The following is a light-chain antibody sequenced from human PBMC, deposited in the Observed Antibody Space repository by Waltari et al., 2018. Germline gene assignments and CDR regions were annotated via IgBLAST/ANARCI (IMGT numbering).Light chain of an antibody. CDR1: QSVSNNY. CDR3: QQFGSSPRT. CDR2: GAS. V-gene: IGKV3-20*01. J-gene: IGKJ1*01. Sequence: EIVLTQSPGTLSLSPGERATLSCRASQSVSNNYLLWYQQKPGQAPRGLIYGASNRATGIADRFSGSGSGTDFTLTISRLEPEDVAVYYCQQFGSSPRTFGQGTKVEIK.